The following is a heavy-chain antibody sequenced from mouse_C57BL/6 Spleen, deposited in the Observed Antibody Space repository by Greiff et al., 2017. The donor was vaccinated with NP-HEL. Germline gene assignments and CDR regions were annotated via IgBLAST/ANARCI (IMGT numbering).Heavy chain of an antibody. CDR3: ARSTTVVGYYYAMDY. CDR1: GYTFTSYW. D-gene: IGHD1-1*01. V-gene: IGHV1-55*01. Sequence: QVQLQQPGAELVKPGASVKMSCKASGYTFTSYWITWVKQRPGQGLEWIGDIYPGSGSTNYNEKFKSKATLTVDTSSSTAYMQLSSLTSEDSAVYYCARSTTVVGYYYAMDYWGQGTSVTVSS. J-gene: IGHJ4*01. CDR2: IYPGSGST.